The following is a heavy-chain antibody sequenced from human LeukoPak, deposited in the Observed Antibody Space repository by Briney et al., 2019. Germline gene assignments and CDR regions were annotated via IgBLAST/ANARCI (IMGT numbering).Heavy chain of an antibody. CDR1: GYTFTGYY. CDR2: INPNSGGT. D-gene: IGHD3-3*01. CDR3: ARARRPWSSEYFQH. J-gene: IGHJ1*01. Sequence: ASVKVSCKASGYTFTGYYMHWVRQAPGQGLEWMGWINPNSGGTNYAQKFQGRVTMTRDTSISTAYMELSSLRSEDTAVYYCARARRPWSSEYFQHWGQGTLVTVSS. V-gene: IGHV1-2*02.